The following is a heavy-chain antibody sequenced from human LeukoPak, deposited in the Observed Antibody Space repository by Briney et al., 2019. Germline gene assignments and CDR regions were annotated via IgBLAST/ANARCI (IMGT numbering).Heavy chain of an antibody. CDR3: ARDGRGSYGSGAFDI. Sequence: GGSLRLSCAASGFTFSSYRMNWVRQAPGKGLEWVSSISSSSSYIYCADSVKGRFTISRDNAKNSLYLHMNSLRAEDTAVYYCARDGRGSYGSGAFDIWGQGTMVTVSS. J-gene: IGHJ3*02. D-gene: IGHD3-10*01. V-gene: IGHV3-21*01. CDR1: GFTFSSYR. CDR2: ISSSSSYI.